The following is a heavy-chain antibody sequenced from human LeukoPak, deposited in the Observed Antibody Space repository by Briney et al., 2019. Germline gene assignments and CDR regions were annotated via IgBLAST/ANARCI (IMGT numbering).Heavy chain of an antibody. J-gene: IGHJ5*02. Sequence: GGSLRLSCAASGFTFSSYAMSWVRQAPGKGLEWVSAISGSGGSAYYADSVKGRFTISRDNSKNTLYLQMNSLRAEDTAVYYCAKGLKKQWLANWFDPWGQGTLVTVSS. CDR2: ISGSGGSA. CDR3: AKGLKKQWLANWFDP. D-gene: IGHD6-19*01. V-gene: IGHV3-23*01. CDR1: GFTFSSYA.